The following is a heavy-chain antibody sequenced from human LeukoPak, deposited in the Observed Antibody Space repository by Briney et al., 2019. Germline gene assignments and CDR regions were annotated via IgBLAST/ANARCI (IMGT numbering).Heavy chain of an antibody. V-gene: IGHV3-23*01. CDR2: ISGSGGGT. J-gene: IGHJ4*02. CDR3: AKGKGVGYGPYDY. D-gene: IGHD5-18*01. Sequence: GGSLRLSCAASGFTFSSYSMSWVRQAPGKGPEWVSGISGSGGGTYYADSVKGRFTISRDNSKNTLYLQMNSLRDDDTAVYYCAKGKGVGYGPYDYWGQGTLVTVSS. CDR1: GFTFSSYS.